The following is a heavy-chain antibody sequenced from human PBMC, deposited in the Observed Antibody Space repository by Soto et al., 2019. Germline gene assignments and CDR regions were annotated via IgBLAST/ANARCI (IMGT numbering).Heavy chain of an antibody. Sequence: SGESLKISCKGSVYSFTSYWIGWVRQMPGKGLEWMGIIYPGDSDTRYSPSFQGQVTISADKSISTAYLQWSSLKASDTAMYYCARHASFSAARPPRELDYWGQGTQVTVSS. CDR2: IYPGDSDT. J-gene: IGHJ4*02. V-gene: IGHV5-51*01. CDR1: VYSFTSYW. CDR3: ARHASFSAARPPRELDY. D-gene: IGHD6-6*01.